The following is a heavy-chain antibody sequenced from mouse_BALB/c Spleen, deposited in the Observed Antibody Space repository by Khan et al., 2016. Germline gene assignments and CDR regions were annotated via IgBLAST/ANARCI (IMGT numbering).Heavy chain of an antibody. D-gene: IGHD2-3*01. CDR1: GFTFSDYY. V-gene: IGHV5-4*02. Sequence: EVELVESGGGLVKPGGSLKLSCAASGFTFSDYYMYWVRQTPEKRLEWVATISDGGSYTYYPDSVKGRFTISRDNAKHNLYLQMSSLKSEDTAMCYCARDDGWFAYWGEGTLVTVSA. CDR3: ARDDGWFAY. J-gene: IGHJ3*01. CDR2: ISDGGSYT.